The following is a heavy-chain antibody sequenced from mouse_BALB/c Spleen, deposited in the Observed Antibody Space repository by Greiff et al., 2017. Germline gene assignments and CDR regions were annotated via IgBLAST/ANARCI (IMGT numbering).Heavy chain of an antibody. J-gene: IGHJ2*01. V-gene: IGHV5-17*02. Sequence: EVQLVESGGGLVQPGGSLKLSCAASGFTFSSFGMHWVRQAPEKGLEWVAYISSGSGTIYYADTVKGRFTISRDNPKNTLFLQMSSLRSEDTAMYYCARSGGYGVNFDYWGQGTTLTVSA. CDR3: ARSGGYGVNFDY. CDR1: GFTFSSFG. CDR2: ISSGSGTI. D-gene: IGHD3-1*01.